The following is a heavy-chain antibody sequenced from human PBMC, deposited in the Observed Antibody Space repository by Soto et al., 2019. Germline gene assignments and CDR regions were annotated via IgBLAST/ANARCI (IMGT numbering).Heavy chain of an antibody. D-gene: IGHD5-12*01. Sequence: QVQLVQSGAEVKKPGASVKVSCKASGYTFTSYAMHWVRQAPGQRLEWMGWINAGNGNTKYSQKFQGRVNITRDTAASTAYMELSSLRFEAAAVYYCARGDSGYRAWFVPCGQGTLVTVAS. V-gene: IGHV1-3*01. CDR3: ARGDSGYRAWFVP. J-gene: IGHJ5*02. CDR1: GYTFTSYA. CDR2: INAGNGNT.